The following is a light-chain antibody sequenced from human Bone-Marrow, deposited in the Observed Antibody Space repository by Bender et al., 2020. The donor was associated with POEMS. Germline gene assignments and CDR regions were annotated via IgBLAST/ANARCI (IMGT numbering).Light chain of an antibody. J-gene: IGLJ1*01. CDR3: SSFTSSTTYV. CDR2: DVT. CDR1: SSDVGGYNY. Sequence: QSALTQPASVSGSLGQSITISCTGTSSDVGGYNYVSWYQQHPGKAPKLMLYDVTNRPSGVSNRFFGSKSGNTASLTISGLQAEDEADYYCSSFTSSTTYVFGTGTTVTVL. V-gene: IGLV2-14*03.